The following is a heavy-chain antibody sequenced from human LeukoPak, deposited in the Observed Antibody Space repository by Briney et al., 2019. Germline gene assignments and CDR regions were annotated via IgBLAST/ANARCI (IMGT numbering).Heavy chain of an antibody. CDR2: ISYDGSNK. D-gene: IGHD3-22*01. V-gene: IGHV3-30*18. CDR3: AQERYYDSSGYFDY. CDR1: GFTFSSYG. J-gene: IGHJ4*02. Sequence: GGSLRLSCAASGFTFSSYGMHWVRQAPGKGLEWVAVISYDGSNKYYADSVKGRFTISRDNSKNTLYLQMNSLRAEDTAVYYCAQERYYDSSGYFDYWGQGTLVTVSS.